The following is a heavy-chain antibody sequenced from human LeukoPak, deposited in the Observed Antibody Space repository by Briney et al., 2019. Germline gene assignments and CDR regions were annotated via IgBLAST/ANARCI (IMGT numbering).Heavy chain of an antibody. D-gene: IGHD2-15*01. CDR3: ARENSCSGGSCYSDAFDI. CDR1: GFTFSYYS. V-gene: IGHV3-48*04. J-gene: IGHJ3*02. CDR2: ISSSGTFI. Sequence: QPGGSLRLSCVAPGFTFSYYSMNWVRQAPGKGLEWVSYISSSGTFIYYADSVKGRFTISRDNAKNSLYLQMNSLRAEDTAVYYCARENSCSGGSCYSDAFDIWGQGTMVTVSS.